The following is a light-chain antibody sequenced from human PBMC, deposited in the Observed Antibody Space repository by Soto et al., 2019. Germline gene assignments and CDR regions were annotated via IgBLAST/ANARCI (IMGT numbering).Light chain of an antibody. CDR2: GNS. J-gene: IGLJ1*01. Sequence: QSVLTQPPSVSGAPGQRVTISCTGSSSNIGAGYDVHWYQQLPGTAPKLLIYGNSNRPSGVPDRFSGSKSGTSASLAITGLQAEDEADYYCQSYDSSLSVYHVFGTGTKLTVL. CDR3: QSYDSSLSVYHV. CDR1: SSNIGAGYD. V-gene: IGLV1-40*01.